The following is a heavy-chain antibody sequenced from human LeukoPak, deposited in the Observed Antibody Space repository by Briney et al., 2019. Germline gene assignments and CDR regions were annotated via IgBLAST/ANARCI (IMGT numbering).Heavy chain of an antibody. CDR1: GFTFSSYA. Sequence: GGSLRLSCAASGFTFSSYAMSWVRQAPGKGLEWVSAISGSGGSTYYADSVKGRFTTSSDNSKNTLYLQMNSLRAEDTAVYYCAKDNDYRPGYWGQGTLVTVSS. V-gene: IGHV3-23*01. CDR3: AKDNDYRPGY. CDR2: ISGSGGST. D-gene: IGHD4-11*01. J-gene: IGHJ4*02.